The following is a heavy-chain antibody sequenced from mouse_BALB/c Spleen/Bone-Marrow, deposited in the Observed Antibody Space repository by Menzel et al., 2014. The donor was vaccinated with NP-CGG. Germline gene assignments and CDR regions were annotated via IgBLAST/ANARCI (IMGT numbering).Heavy chain of an antibody. V-gene: IGHV3-1*02. CDR3: TRETAIVADFDY. D-gene: IGHD1-1*01. J-gene: IGHJ2*01. Sequence: ESGPDLVKPSQSVSLTCTVTAYSITSGYGWHWIRQFPGNRLEWMGYIHYSGNTDYNPSLKSRISITRDTSKNQFFLQLNSLTTEDTATYYCTRETAIVADFDYRGQGTTLTVSS. CDR2: IHYSGNT. CDR1: AYSITSGYG.